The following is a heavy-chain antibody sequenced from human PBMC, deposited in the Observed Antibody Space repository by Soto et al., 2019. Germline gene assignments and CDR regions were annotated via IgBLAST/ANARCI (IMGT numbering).Heavy chain of an antibody. V-gene: IGHV3-53*04. J-gene: IGHJ6*02. CDR2: LHSGGDT. CDR1: GIPVSSNY. D-gene: IGHD3-10*01. Sequence: EVQLLESGGGLVQPGGSLRLSCVASGIPVSSNYMTWVRQAPGKGLEWVSVLHSGGDTYYANSVKGRFTISRHDSTNTLFLQMNSLTVEDTAVYYCARDGPYYYASRMDGWGQGTTVTVSS. CDR3: ARDGPYYYASRMDG.